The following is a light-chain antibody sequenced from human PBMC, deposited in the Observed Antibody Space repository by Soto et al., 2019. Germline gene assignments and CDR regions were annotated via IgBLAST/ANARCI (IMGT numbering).Light chain of an antibody. CDR3: QSYDSSLSAYV. J-gene: IGLJ1*01. V-gene: IGLV1-40*01. Sequence: QCVLTHPPSVSWAPLQTVTISCTVSSSNVGAGYDAQWYQERPGTSPKGLSFGNSDRPSGVPDRFSGSKSGPPASLAITGLRAEDEADYYCQSYDSSLSAYVFGTGTKVTVL. CDR2: GNS. CDR1: SSNVGAGYD.